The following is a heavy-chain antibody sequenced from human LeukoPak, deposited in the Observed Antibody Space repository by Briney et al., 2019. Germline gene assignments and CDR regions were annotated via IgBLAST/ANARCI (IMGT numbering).Heavy chain of an antibody. CDR3: ASQRGAFYYYYMDV. CDR2: IKPNSGGT. J-gene: IGHJ6*03. V-gene: IGHV1-2*02. Sequence: ASVKVSCKASGYTFTGYYMHWVRQAPGQGLEWMGWIKPNSGGTNYAQKFQGRVTMTRDTSISTAYMELSRLRSDDTAVYYCASQRGAFYYYYMDVWGKGTTVTVSS. D-gene: IGHD3-10*01. CDR1: GYTFTGYY.